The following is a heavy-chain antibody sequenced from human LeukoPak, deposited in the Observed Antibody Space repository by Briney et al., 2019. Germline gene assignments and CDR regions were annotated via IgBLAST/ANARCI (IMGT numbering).Heavy chain of an antibody. CDR3: ASRQELGFAFDI. CDR2: MNPNSGNT. D-gene: IGHD7-27*01. Sequence: ASVKVSCKASGYTFTSYDINWVRQATGQGLEWMGWMNPNSGNTGYAQKLQGRVTMTRNTSISTAYMELSSLRSEDTAVYYCASRQELGFAFDIWGQGTMVTVSS. J-gene: IGHJ3*02. V-gene: IGHV1-8*01. CDR1: GYTFTSYD.